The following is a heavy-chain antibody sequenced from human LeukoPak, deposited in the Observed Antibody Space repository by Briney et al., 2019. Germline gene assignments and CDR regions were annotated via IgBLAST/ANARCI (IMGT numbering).Heavy chain of an antibody. Sequence: QPGGSLRLSCAASGFTVSSNYMTWVRQAPGKGLEWVSAISGSGGSTYYADSVKGRFTISRDNSKNTLYLQMNSLRAEDTAVYYCAKDRVVRGVISPMAFGYWGQGTLVTVSS. CDR3: AKDRVVRGVISPMAFGY. CDR2: ISGSGGST. D-gene: IGHD3-10*01. CDR1: GFTVSSNY. J-gene: IGHJ4*02. V-gene: IGHV3-23*01.